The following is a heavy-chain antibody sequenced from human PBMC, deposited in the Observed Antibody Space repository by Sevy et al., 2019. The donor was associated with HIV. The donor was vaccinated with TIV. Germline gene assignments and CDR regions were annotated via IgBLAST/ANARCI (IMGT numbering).Heavy chain of an antibody. CDR2: IWSDGSNK. Sequence: GGSLRLSCAASGFTFSTYAIHWVRQAPGKGLEWVIVIWSDGSNKYYADSVKGRLTISRDNSKNTVYLQINSLPAEDTAIYYCARDSGSDWYLDYWGQGTLVTVSS. J-gene: IGHJ4*02. CDR1: GFTFSTYA. D-gene: IGHD6-19*01. CDR3: ARDSGSDWYLDY. V-gene: IGHV3-33*01.